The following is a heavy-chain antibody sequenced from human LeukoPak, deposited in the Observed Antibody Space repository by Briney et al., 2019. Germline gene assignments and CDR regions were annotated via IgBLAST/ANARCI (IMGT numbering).Heavy chain of an antibody. D-gene: IGHD3-22*01. Sequence: SETLSLTCTVSGGSISSYYWSWIRQPPGKGLEWIGYIYYSGSTNYNPSLKSRVTISVDTSENQFSPKLSSVTAADTAVYYCARYYDSSGYYYWGQGTLVTVSS. CDR2: IYYSGST. CDR3: ARYYDSSGYYY. CDR1: GGSISSYY. V-gene: IGHV4-59*08. J-gene: IGHJ4*02.